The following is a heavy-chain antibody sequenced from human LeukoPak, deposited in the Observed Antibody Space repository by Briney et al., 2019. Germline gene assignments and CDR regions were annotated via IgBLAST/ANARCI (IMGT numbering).Heavy chain of an antibody. CDR3: ARRAPGYGSGWLDS. V-gene: IGHV3-30*03. CDR1: GFTFSSYG. J-gene: IGHJ5*01. D-gene: IGHD6-19*01. Sequence: GGSLRLSCAASGFTFSSYGMHWVRQAPGKGLEWVAVISYDGSNKYYADSVKGRFTISRDNSKNTLYLQMGSLRTEDMAVYYCARRAPGYGSGWLDSWGQGTLVTVSS. CDR2: ISYDGSNK.